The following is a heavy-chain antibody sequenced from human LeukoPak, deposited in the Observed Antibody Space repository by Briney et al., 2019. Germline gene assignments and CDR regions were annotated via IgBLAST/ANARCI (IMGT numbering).Heavy chain of an antibody. CDR2: XRSKANSYAT. CDR1: GFTFSGSA. J-gene: IGHJ4*02. V-gene: IGHV3-73*01. CDR3: TRQEGGDSSSWYDY. D-gene: IGHD6-13*01. Sequence: PGGSLRLSCAASGFTFSGSAMHWVRQASGKGLEWVXXXRSKANSYATAYAASAKGRFTISRDDSKNTAYLQMNSLKTEDTAVYYCTRQEGGDSSSWYDYWGQGTLVTVSS.